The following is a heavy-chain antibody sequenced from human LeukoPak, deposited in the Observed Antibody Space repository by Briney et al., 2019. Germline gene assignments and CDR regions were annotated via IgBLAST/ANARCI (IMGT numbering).Heavy chain of an antibody. D-gene: IGHD3-10*01. CDR1: GGSFSGYY. J-gene: IGHJ6*03. V-gene: IGHV4-34*01. CDR2: INHSEST. Sequence: PSETLSLTCAVYGGSFSGYYWSWIRQPPGKGLEWIGEINHSESTNYNPSLKSRVTISVDTSKNQFSLKLSSVTAADTAVYYCARERSGYYYYYYMDVWGKGTTVTVSS. CDR3: ARERSGYYYYYYMDV.